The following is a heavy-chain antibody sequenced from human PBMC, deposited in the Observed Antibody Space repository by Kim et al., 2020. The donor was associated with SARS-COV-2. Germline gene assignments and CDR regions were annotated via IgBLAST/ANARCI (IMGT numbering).Heavy chain of an antibody. Sequence: ADSVKGRFTISRDNSKNTLYLQMNRLRAEDTAVYYCARDLRITMIVVVPGYWGQGTLVTVSS. D-gene: IGHD3-22*01. CDR3: ARDLRITMIVVVPGY. J-gene: IGHJ4*02. V-gene: IGHV3-30*01.